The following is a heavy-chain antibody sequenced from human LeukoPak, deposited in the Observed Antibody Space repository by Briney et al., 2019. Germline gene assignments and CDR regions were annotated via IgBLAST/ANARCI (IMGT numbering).Heavy chain of an antibody. D-gene: IGHD6-6*01. V-gene: IGHV6-1*01. J-gene: IGHJ4*02. CDR1: GDSVSRNSGA. Sequence: SQTLSLTYVISGDSVSRNSGAWHWIRQSPSRGLEWLGRTYYRSKWYNHYAPSVESRITINPDTSKNQLSLQLNSVTPEDTAVYYCVRVAYSSSYYFDSVGQGNLVTVSS. CDR2: TYYRSKWYN. CDR3: VRVAYSSSYYFDS.